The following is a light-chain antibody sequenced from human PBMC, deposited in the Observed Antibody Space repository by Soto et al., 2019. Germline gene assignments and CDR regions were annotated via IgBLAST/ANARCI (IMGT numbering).Light chain of an antibody. CDR2: DAS. J-gene: IGKJ5*01. V-gene: IGKV3-11*01. CDR3: QQYDDIPPT. Sequence: EIVLTQSPVTLSLSPGERATLSCRASQSVRTYLAWYQVKPGQAPRLLIYDASRRASGVPARFSGSGSGTDFTLTISSLEPEDFATYYCQQYDDIPPTFGQGTRLDIK. CDR1: QSVRTY.